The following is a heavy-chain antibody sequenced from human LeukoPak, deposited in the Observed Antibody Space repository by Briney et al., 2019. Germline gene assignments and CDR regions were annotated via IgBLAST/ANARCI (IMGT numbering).Heavy chain of an antibody. V-gene: IGHV4-4*02. CDR2: IFHSGST. J-gene: IGHJ6*03. CDR3: ARDGYERGDDTDYMDV. Sequence: SETLSLTCAVSGDSISSRYWWSWVRPTPGKGLEWIGEIFHSGSTHYNPSLKSRVSMSVDMSKNQFSLRLNSVTAADTAVYYCARDGYERGDDTDYMDVWGKGTTVTVSS. CDR1: GDSISSRYW. D-gene: IGHD2-2*03.